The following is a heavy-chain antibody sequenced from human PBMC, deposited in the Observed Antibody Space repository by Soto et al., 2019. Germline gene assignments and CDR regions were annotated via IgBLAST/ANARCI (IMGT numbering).Heavy chain of an antibody. J-gene: IGHJ4*02. V-gene: IGHV5-51*01. CDR1: GYSFTSYW. D-gene: IGHD3-22*01. CDR2: IYPGDSDT. CDR3: ARALNYYDSSGYYYVFDY. Sequence: GESLKISCKGSGYSFTSYWIGWVRQMPGKGLEWMGIIYPGDSDTRYSPSFQGQVTISADKSISTAYLQWSSLKASDTAMYYCARALNYYDSSGYYYVFDYWGQGTLVTVSS.